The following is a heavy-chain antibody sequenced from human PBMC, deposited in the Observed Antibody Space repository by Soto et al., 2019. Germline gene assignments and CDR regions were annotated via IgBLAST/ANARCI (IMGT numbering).Heavy chain of an antibody. V-gene: IGHV4-59*12. D-gene: IGHD2-15*01. CDR2: IHYTGST. CDR1: GGSISGYY. J-gene: IGHJ4*02. Sequence: SETLSLTCTVSGGSISGYYWTWIRQPPGKGLEWIGYIHYTGSTNYNPSLKSRVAISSDTSKNQFSLKLSSVTAADTAVYYCAGGEVEALGYGAQGTLVPVSS. CDR3: AGGEVEALGY.